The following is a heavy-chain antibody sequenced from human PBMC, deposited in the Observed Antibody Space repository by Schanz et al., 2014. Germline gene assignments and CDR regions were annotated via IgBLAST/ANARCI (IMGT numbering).Heavy chain of an antibody. D-gene: IGHD3-3*01. CDR1: GGTLDTYK. V-gene: IGHV1-18*01. J-gene: IGHJ4*02. Sequence: QDQLLQSGAAVKKPGSSVRVSCKASGGTLDTYKIAWVRQVPGQGLEWMGWISAYNGNTKYPQKLQGRVTMTTDTSTSTAYMALTDLRSDDTAVYYCARDRRFFDRDDLYYFDYWGQGTLVTVSS. CDR3: ARDRRFFDRDDLYYFDY. CDR2: ISAYNGNT.